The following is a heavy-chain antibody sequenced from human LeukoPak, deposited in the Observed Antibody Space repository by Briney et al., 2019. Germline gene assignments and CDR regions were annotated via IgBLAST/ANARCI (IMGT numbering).Heavy chain of an antibody. J-gene: IGHJ4*02. CDR3: SADVPTHGSGEIDY. D-gene: IGHD3-10*01. CDR2: LKADGSEK. Sequence: GGSLRLSCAASGFTFTDYLMTWVRQAPGKGLEWVADLKADGSEKYYVDSVKGRFTILRDNAKNSLYLQMNSLKIEDTAVYYCSADVPTHGSGEIDYWGQGTLVTVSS. V-gene: IGHV3-7*03. CDR1: GFTFTDYL.